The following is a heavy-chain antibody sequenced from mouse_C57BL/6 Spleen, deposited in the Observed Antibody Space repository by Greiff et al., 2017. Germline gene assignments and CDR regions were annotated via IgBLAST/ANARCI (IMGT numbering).Heavy chain of an antibody. CDR3: DRKGKDDYGYYFDY. J-gene: IGHJ2*01. D-gene: IGHD2-4*01. CDR2: IWTGGGT. Sequence: VMLVESGPGLVALSQSLSITCTVSGFSLTSYAISWVRQPPGKGLEWLGVIWTGGGTNYNSALKSRLSISKDNSTSQVFLKMNSLQTADTARYYCDRKGKDDYGYYFDYWGEGTTRTVSS. V-gene: IGHV2-9-1*01. CDR1: GFSLTSYA.